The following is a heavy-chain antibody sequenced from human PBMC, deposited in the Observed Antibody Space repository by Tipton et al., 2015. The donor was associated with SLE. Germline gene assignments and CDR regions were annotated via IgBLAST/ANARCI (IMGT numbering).Heavy chain of an antibody. CDR2: IRYDGSNK. CDR3: ARRLEYSSGGYEECFDY. V-gene: IGHV3-33*01. Sequence: SLRLSCAASEFTFSDYGMHWVRQAPGKGLEWVAFIRYDGSNKYYADSVKGRFTISRDNAKNTLYLQMNSLRAEDTAVYYCARRLEYSSGGYEECFDYWGQGTLVTVSS. D-gene: IGHD6-19*01. J-gene: IGHJ4*02. CDR1: EFTFSDYG.